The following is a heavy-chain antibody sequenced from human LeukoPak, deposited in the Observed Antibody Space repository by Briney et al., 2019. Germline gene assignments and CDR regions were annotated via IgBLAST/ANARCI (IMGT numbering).Heavy chain of an antibody. CDR2: IYSSGST. V-gene: IGHV3-53*01. CDR1: GFTVSSNY. J-gene: IGHJ4*02. Sequence: GGSLRLSCAASGFTVSSNYMSWVRQAPGKGLEWVSVIYSSGSTYYADSVKGRFTISRDNSKNTLYLQMNSLRAEDTAVYYCARDPYRSGPVLWGQGTLVTVSS. D-gene: IGHD6-19*01. CDR3: ARDPYRSGPVL.